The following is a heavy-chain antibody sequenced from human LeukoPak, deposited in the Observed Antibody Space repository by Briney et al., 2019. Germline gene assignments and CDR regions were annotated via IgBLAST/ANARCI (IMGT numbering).Heavy chain of an antibody. Sequence: ASVKVSCKASGGTFSSYAISWVRQAPGQGLEWMGGIIPIFGTANYAQKFQGRVTITADESTSTAYMELSSLRSEDTAVYYCARDSSAARFGELTNWIDPWGQGTLVTVSS. V-gene: IGHV1-69*13. J-gene: IGHJ5*02. CDR3: ARDSSAARFGELTNWIDP. CDR2: IIPIFGTA. CDR1: GGTFSSYA. D-gene: IGHD3-10*01.